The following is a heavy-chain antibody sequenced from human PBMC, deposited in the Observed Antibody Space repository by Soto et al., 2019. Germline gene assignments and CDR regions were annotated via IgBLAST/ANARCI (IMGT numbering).Heavy chain of an antibody. Sequence: SETLSLTCAVYGGSFSGYYWSWIRQPPGKGLEWIGEINHSGSTNYNPSLKSRVTISVDTSKNQFSLKLSYVTAADTAVYYCARGEVGSAFDIWGQGTMVTVSS. D-gene: IGHD2-15*01. CDR3: ARGEVGSAFDI. V-gene: IGHV4-34*01. CDR1: GGSFSGYY. J-gene: IGHJ3*02. CDR2: INHSGST.